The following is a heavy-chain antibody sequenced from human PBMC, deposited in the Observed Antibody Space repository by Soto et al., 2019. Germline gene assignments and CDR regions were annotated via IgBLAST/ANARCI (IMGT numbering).Heavy chain of an antibody. J-gene: IGHJ5*02. CDR3: ARIHGSGWYRWFDP. CDR2: INHSGST. Sequence: PSETLSLTCAVYVGSFSGYYWSWIRQPPGKGLEWIGEINHSGSTNYNPSLKIRVTISVDASKNHFSLKLSSVTAADTAVYYCARIHGSGWYRWFDPWGQGTLVTVYS. D-gene: IGHD6-19*01. V-gene: IGHV4-34*01. CDR1: VGSFSGYY.